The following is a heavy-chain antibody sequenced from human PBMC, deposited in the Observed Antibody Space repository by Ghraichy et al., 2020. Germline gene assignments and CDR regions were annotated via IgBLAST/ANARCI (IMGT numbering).Heavy chain of an antibody. D-gene: IGHD6-19*01. V-gene: IGHV3-30*18. J-gene: IGHJ4*01. CDR2: ISYDGSKK. CDR3: AKDGRSGYSSGWFPYYFDY. Sequence: GESLNISCAASGFSFSSNGMHWVRQAPGKGLEWVAVISYDGSKKYYADSVKGRFTISRDNPKNTLYLQINSLRAEDTAVYYCAKDGRSGYSSGWFPYYFDYWGHGTLVTVSS. CDR1: GFSFSSNG.